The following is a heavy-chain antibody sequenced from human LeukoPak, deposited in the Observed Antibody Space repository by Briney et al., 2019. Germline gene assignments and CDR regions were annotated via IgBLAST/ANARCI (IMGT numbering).Heavy chain of an antibody. V-gene: IGHV3-21*01. CDR1: GFTFSSYS. J-gene: IGHJ3*02. CDR3: ARALSSRVDAFDI. Sequence: PGGSLRLSCAASGFTFSSYSMNWVRQAPGKGLEWVSSISSSISYIYYADSVKGRFTISRDNAKNSLYLQMNSLRAEDTAVYYCARALSSRVDAFDIWGQGTMVTVSS. D-gene: IGHD6-13*01. CDR2: ISSSISYI.